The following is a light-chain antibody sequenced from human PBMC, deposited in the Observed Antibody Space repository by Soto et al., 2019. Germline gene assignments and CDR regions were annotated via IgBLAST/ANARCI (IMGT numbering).Light chain of an antibody. CDR3: SSYTTSSTLV. CDR2: EVS. J-gene: IGLJ3*02. Sequence: QSALTQPAFVSGSPGQSITISCTGTSSDVGGYNYVSWYQQHPGKAPKLMIYEVSNRPLGVSNRFSGSKSGNTASLTISGLQAEDEADYYCSSYTTSSTLVFGGGTKVPS. CDR1: SSDVGGYNY. V-gene: IGLV2-14*01.